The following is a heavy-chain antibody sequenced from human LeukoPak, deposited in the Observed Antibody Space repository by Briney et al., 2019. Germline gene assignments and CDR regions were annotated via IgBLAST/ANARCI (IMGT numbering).Heavy chain of an antibody. J-gene: IGHJ4*02. CDR1: GFTFTSFS. CDR2: INTVATYI. CDR3: ARLRRNGDSGGFYYYYDY. D-gene: IGHD3-22*01. Sequence: GGSLRLSCAASGFTFTSFSLNWVRQAPGKGLEWVSSINTVATYIYYADSVRGRLTISRDNAKNSVYLQMDSLRAEDTGVYYCARLRRNGDSGGFYYYYDYWGQGTLVTVSS. V-gene: IGHV3-21*01.